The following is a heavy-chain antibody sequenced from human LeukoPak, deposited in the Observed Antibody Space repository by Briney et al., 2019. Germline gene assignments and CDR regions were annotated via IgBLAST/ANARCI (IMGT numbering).Heavy chain of an antibody. CDR2: ISAYNGNT. J-gene: IGHJ4*02. V-gene: IGHV1-18*01. CDR1: GYTFTSYG. CDR3: ASSIAARPLDY. Sequence: ASVKVSCKASGYTFTSYGISWVRQAPGQGLEWLGWISAYNGNTNYAQKLQGRVTMTTDTSTSTAYMELSRLRSDDTAVYYCASSIAARPLDYWGQGTLVTVSS. D-gene: IGHD6-6*01.